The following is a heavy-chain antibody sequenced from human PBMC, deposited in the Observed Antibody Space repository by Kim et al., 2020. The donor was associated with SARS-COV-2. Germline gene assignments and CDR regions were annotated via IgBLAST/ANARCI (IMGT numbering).Heavy chain of an antibody. J-gene: IGHJ6*02. CDR1: GYTFTCYY. CDR2: INPNSGGT. V-gene: IGHV1-2*06. Sequence: ASVKVSCKASGYTFTCYYMHWVRQAPGQGLEWMARINPNSGGTNYAQKFQGRVTMTRDTSISTAYMELSRLRSDDTAVYYCARESPPHGYGMYVWGQGTTVTVSS. CDR3: ARESPPHGYGMYV.